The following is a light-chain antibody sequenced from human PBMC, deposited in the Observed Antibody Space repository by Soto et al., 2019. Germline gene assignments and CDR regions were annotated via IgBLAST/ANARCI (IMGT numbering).Light chain of an antibody. Sequence: AIRMTQSPSSFSASTGDRVTITCRASQGISSYLAWYQQKPGKAPKLLIYAASTLQSGVPSRFSGSGSRTDFTLTISCLQSEDFATYYCKQYYSYPFTFGPGTKVDIK. V-gene: IGKV1-8*01. CDR1: QGISSY. CDR3: KQYYSYPFT. J-gene: IGKJ3*01. CDR2: AAS.